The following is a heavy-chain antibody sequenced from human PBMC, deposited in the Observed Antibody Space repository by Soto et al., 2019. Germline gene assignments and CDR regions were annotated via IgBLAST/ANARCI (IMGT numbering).Heavy chain of an antibody. Sequence: QVQLQQWGAGLLKPSETLSLTCAVYGGSFSGYYWSWIRQPPGKGLEWIGEINHSGSTNYNPSLKSRVTISVDTSKNQFSLKLSSVTAADTAVYYCARVGAGIPENYWGQGTLVTVSS. J-gene: IGHJ4*02. CDR2: INHSGST. CDR1: GGSFSGYY. D-gene: IGHD2-21*01. V-gene: IGHV4-34*01. CDR3: ARVGAGIPENY.